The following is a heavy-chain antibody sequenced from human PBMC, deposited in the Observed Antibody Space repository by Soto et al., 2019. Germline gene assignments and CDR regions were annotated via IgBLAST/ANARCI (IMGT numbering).Heavy chain of an antibody. Sequence: GGSLRLSCKASGFTFSRHAMTWVRQAPGKGLEWVSGLSDSGGSIYYADSVKGRFTISRDNSMNTLYLQMNTLRAEDTAKYYCAKVSSSWYAGFFDLWGQGTLVTVS. D-gene: IGHD6-13*01. J-gene: IGHJ4*02. V-gene: IGHV3-23*01. CDR2: LSDSGGSI. CDR3: AKVSSSWYAGFFDL. CDR1: GFTFSRHA.